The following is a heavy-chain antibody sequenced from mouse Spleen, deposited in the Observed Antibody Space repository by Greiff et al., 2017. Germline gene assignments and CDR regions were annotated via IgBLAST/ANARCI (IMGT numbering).Heavy chain of an antibody. CDR2: IYPGDGDT. Sequence: QVQLQQSGPELVKPGASVKISCKASGYAFISSWMNWVKQRPGKGLEWIGRIYPGDGDTNYNGKFKGKATLTADKSSSTAYMQLSSLTSEDSAVYFCARSPLGDYFDYWGQGTTLTVSS. D-gene: IGHD3-3*01. J-gene: IGHJ2*01. CDR3: ARSPLGDYFDY. CDR1: GYAFISSW. V-gene: IGHV1-82*01.